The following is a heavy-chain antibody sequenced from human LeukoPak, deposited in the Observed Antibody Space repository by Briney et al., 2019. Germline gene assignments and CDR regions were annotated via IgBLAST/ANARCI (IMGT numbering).Heavy chain of an antibody. CDR2: IYPGDSDT. J-gene: IGHJ4*02. Sequence: PGEYRKISCKGSGYSFTTYWIGWVRQMPGKGLEWMGIIYPGDSDTRYSPSFQGQVTMSADKSISTAYLQWSSLKASDTAMYYCARRKGCSSTSCPPDYWGQGTLVTVSS. CDR1: GYSFTTYW. CDR3: ARRKGCSSTSCPPDY. V-gene: IGHV5-51*01. D-gene: IGHD2-2*01.